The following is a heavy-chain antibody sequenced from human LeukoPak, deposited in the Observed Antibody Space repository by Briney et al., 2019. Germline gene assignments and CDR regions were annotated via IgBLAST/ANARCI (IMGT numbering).Heavy chain of an antibody. Sequence: GGSLRLSCAASGFTLSSYDMHWVRQARGKGLEWVSAIGTAGDTFYPGSVKGRFTVSRDNSKNTLYLQMNSLRGEDTAIYFCARDNGDYLFDYWGQGTLVTVSS. D-gene: IGHD4-17*01. CDR1: GFTLSSYD. CDR3: ARDNGDYLFDY. CDR2: IGTAGDT. J-gene: IGHJ4*02. V-gene: IGHV3-13*01.